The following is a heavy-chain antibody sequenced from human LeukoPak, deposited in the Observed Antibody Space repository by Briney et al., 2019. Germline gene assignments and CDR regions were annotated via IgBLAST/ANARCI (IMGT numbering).Heavy chain of an antibody. CDR2: ISWNSGSI. CDR3: AKAVGELVRTGTLFDY. D-gene: IGHD6-6*01. CDR1: GFTFDDCA. J-gene: IGHJ4*02. V-gene: IGHV3-9*01. Sequence: PGRSLRLSCAASGFTFDDCAMHWVRQAPGKGLEWVSGISWNSGSIGYADSVKGRFTISRDNAKNSLYLQMNSLGAEDTALYYCAKAVGELVRTGTLFDYWGQGTLVTVSS.